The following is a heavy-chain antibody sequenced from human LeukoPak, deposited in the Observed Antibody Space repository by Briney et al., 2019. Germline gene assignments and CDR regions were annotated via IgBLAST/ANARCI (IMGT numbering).Heavy chain of an antibody. CDR3: ARGELDSSSWYGPGYYYYGMDV. Sequence: SETLSLTCAVYGGSFSGYYWSWIRQPPGKGLEWIGEVNHSGSTNYNPSLKSRVTISVDTSKNQFSLKLSSVTAADTAVYYCARGELDSSSWYGPGYYYYGMDVWGQGTTVTVSS. CDR1: GGSFSGYY. D-gene: IGHD6-13*01. V-gene: IGHV4-34*01. CDR2: VNHSGST. J-gene: IGHJ6*02.